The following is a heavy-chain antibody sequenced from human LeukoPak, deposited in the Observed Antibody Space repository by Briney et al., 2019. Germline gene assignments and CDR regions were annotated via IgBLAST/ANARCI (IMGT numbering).Heavy chain of an antibody. CDR2: ISAYNADT. Sequence: ASVKVSCKAFGYSFTSFGVNWVRQAPGQGLEWMGWISAYNADTKYEQKFQGRVTMTTDTSTRTVYMELRSLRYDDTSVYYCARGTWEAAATAHSFDTWGEGTLVTVSS. CDR3: ARGTWEAAATAHSFDT. D-gene: IGHD1-26*01. J-gene: IGHJ4*02. V-gene: IGHV1-18*01. CDR1: GYSFTSFG.